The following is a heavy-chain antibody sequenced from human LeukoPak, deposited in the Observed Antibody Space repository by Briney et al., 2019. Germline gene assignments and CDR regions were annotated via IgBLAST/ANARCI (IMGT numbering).Heavy chain of an antibody. CDR3: AKCTDPVYSSGWGSFDY. V-gene: IGHV3-23*01. J-gene: IGHJ4*02. CDR2: ISGSGGST. CDR1: GFTFSSYA. Sequence: AGGSLRLSCAASGFTFSSYAMSWVRQAPGKGLEWVSAISGSGGSTYYADSVKGRFTISRDNSKNTLYLQMNSLRAEDTAVYYCAKCTDPVYSSGWGSFDYWGQGTLVTVSS. D-gene: IGHD6-19*01.